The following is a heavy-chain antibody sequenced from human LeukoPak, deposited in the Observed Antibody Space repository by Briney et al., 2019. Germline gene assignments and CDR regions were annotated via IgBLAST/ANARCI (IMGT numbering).Heavy chain of an antibody. CDR3: AELGITMIGGV. CDR2: IKQDGSEK. CDR1: GFTFSTYW. V-gene: IGHV3-7*01. D-gene: IGHD3-10*02. Sequence: GGSLRLSCAASGFTFSTYWMTWVRQSPGKGLEWVANIKQDGSEKYYVDSVKGRFTISRDNAKNSLYLQMNGLRAEDTAVYYCAELGITMIGGVWGKGTTVTISS. J-gene: IGHJ6*04.